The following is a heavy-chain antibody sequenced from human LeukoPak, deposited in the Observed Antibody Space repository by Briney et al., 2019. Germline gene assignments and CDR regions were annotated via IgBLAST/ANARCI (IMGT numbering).Heavy chain of an antibody. Sequence: GESLRLSCVASGFTFSSYWMSWVRQAPGKGLEWVADIKQDGDDKYYVDSVKGRFTISRDNAKNSLYLQMNSLRDEDTAVYYCARDFGDSRGWYNDRWGQGTVVTVSS. J-gene: IGHJ5*02. CDR2: IKQDGDDK. CDR3: ARDFGDSRGWYNDR. D-gene: IGHD6-19*01. CDR1: GFTFSSYW. V-gene: IGHV3-7*01.